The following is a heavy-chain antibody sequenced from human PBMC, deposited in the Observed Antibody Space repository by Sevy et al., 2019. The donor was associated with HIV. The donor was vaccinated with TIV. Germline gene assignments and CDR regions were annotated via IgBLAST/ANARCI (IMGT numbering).Heavy chain of an antibody. Sequence: GGSLRLSCAASGFTFSNYWMHWVRQAPGKGLVLVSRVNSDGTSTTYADTVKGRFTISRDNAKNTLCLQMSSLSAEDRAVYYGVAANSWEDYWGQGTLVTVSS. D-gene: IGHD6-13*01. CDR1: GFTFSNYW. J-gene: IGHJ4*02. CDR2: VNSDGTST. CDR3: VAANSWEDY. V-gene: IGHV3-74*01.